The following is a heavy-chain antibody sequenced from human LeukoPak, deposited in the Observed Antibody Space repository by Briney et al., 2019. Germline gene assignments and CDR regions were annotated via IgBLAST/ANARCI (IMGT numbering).Heavy chain of an antibody. V-gene: IGHV3-30*04. J-gene: IGHJ4*02. CDR3: ASQIAAAGTYLTPHY. CDR2: ISYDGSNK. CDR1: GITFNTYS. D-gene: IGHD6-13*01. Sequence: PGGCLRLSCAASGITFNTYSMHWVRQAPGKGLEWVAAISYDGSNKYYADSVKGRFTVSRDNSKNTLYLQLNSLRAEDTAVYYCASQIAAAGTYLTPHYWGQGTLVTVSS.